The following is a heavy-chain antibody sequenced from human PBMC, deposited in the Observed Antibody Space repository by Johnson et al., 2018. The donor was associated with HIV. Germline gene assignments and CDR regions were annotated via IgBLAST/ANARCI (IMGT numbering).Heavy chain of an antibody. CDR3: ARDRQAVRGTFDI. CDR2: IRYDGSNK. D-gene: IGHD6-19*01. Sequence: QVQLVESGGGVVQPGGSLRLSCAASGFTFSSYGMHRVRQAPGKGLEWVAFIRYDGSNKYYADSVKGRFTISRDNSKNTLYLQMNSLRAEDTAVYYCARDRQAVRGTFDIWGQGTMVTVSS. CDR1: GFTFSSYG. V-gene: IGHV3-30*02. J-gene: IGHJ3*02.